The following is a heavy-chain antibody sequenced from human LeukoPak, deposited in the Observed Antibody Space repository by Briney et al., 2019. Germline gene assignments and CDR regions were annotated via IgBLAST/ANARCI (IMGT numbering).Heavy chain of an antibody. V-gene: IGHV4-39*07. CDR2: IYYSGST. D-gene: IGHD3-16*01. CDR3: ARVRPNDAYI. J-gene: IGHJ3*02. Sequence: SETLSLTCTVSGGSISSSSYYWGWIRQPPGKGLEWIGSIYYSGSTYYNPSLKSRVTISVDTSKNQFSLKLSSVTAADTAVYYCARVRPNDAYIWGQGTMVTVSS. CDR1: GGSISSSSYY.